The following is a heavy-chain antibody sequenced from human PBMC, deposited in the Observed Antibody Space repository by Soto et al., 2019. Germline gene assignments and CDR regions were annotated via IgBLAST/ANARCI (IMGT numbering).Heavy chain of an antibody. V-gene: IGHV3-30-3*01. CDR1: GFTFSSYA. J-gene: IGHJ6*02. CDR2: ISYDGSNK. Sequence: GSLRLSCAASGFTFSSYAMHWVRQAPGKGLEWVAVISYDGSNKYYADSVKGRFTISRDNSKNTLYLQMNSLGAEDTAVYYCARESGVTMIVVGDYYGMDVWGQGTTVTVSS. D-gene: IGHD3-22*01. CDR3: ARESGVTMIVVGDYYGMDV.